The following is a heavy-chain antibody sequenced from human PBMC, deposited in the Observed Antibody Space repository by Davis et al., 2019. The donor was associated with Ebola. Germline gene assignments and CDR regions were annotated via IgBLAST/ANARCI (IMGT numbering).Heavy chain of an antibody. D-gene: IGHD2-2*01. CDR1: GGSISSGGYS. J-gene: IGHJ5*02. Sequence: PSETLSLTCAVSGGSISSGGYSWSWIRQPPGKGLEWIGYIYHSGSTYYNPSLKSRVTISVDRSKNQFSLKLSSVTAADTAVYYCARGGTGYQLLSAHWFDPWGQGTLVTVSS. CDR3: ARGGTGYQLLSAHWFDP. V-gene: IGHV4-30-2*01. CDR2: IYHSGST.